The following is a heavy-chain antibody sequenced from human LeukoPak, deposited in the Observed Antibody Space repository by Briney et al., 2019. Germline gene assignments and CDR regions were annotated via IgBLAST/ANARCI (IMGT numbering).Heavy chain of an antibody. V-gene: IGHV3-23*01. J-gene: IGHJ3*02. CDR1: GFTFTSYG. Sequence: GGTLRLSCAASGFTFTSYGMSWVRQAPGKGLEWVSAISSTGGTAYYADSVKGRFTISRDNSKNTLYLQMNSLRAEDTAVYYCAASSGTDAFDIWGQGTMVTVSS. CDR2: ISSTGGTA. CDR3: AASSGTDAFDI. D-gene: IGHD3-22*01.